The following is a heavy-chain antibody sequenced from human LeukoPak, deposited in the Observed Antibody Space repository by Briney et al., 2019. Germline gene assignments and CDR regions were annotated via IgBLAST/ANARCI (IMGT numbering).Heavy chain of an antibody. CDR3: ARAGGVKTAALDLDY. CDR2: IYYSGSA. J-gene: IGHJ4*02. D-gene: IGHD6-25*01. Sequence: SGTLSLTCVVSGGSISSGNWWSWVRQSPEKGLEWIGNIYYSGSANHNPSLKSRVTISRDTSKNQFSLKLTSVTTADTAVYYCARAGGVKTAALDLDYWGQGTLVTVSS. V-gene: IGHV4-4*02. CDR1: GGSISSGNW.